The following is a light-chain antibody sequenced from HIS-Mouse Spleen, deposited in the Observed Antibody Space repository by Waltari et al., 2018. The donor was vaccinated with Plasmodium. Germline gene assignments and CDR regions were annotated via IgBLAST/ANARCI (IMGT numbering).Light chain of an antibody. Sequence: DIQMTQSPSSLSASVGDRVPITFQASQDISNYLIWYQQKPGKAPKLLIYDAANLETGVASRFSGSGSGTDFTFTISSLQPEDIATYYCRQYDNLPPAFTFGPGTKVDIK. CDR1: QDISNY. CDR2: DAA. CDR3: RQYDNLPPAFT. V-gene: IGKV1-33*01. J-gene: IGKJ3*01.